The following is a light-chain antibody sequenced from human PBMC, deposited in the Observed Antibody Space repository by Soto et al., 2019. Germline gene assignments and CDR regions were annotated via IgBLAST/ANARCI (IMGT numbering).Light chain of an antibody. V-gene: IGLV2-14*01. Sequence: QSALTQPASVSGSPGQSITISCTGTSSDVGGYIYVSWYQQLPGKAPKLVIYEVSNRPSGISDRFSGSKSGQTASLTISGLQTEDEADYFCGSYRSSNTLVVFGGETQLTVL. CDR2: EVS. J-gene: IGLJ3*02. CDR1: SSDVGGYIY. CDR3: GSYRSSNTLVV.